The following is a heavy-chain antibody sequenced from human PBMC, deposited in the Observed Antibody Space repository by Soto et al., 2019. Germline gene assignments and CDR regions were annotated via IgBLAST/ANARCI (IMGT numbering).Heavy chain of an antibody. CDR2: ISYDGSNK. CDR3: ERVMVEYCSSNSCLTSYGMDV. CDR1: GFTFSSYA. D-gene: IGHD2-2*01. J-gene: IGHJ6*02. V-gene: IGHV3-30-3*01. Sequence: GGSLRLSCAASGFTFSSYAMHWVRQAPGKGLEWVAVISYDGSNKYYADSVKGRFTISRDNSKNTLYLQMNSLRAEDTAVYYCERVMVEYCSSNSCLTSYGMDVWGQGTTVTVSS.